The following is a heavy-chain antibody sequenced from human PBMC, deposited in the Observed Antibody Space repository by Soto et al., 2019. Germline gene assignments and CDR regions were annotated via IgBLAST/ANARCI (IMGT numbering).Heavy chain of an antibody. CDR1: GYTFTSYY. D-gene: IGHD3-10*01. CDR2: INPSGGST. J-gene: IGHJ6*02. V-gene: IGHV1-46*01. CDR3: ARDSRALLWFGELYPYGMDV. Sequence: ASVKVSCKASGYTFTSYYMHWVRQAPGQGLEWMGIINPSGGSTTYAQKFQGRVTVTRDTSTSTVYMELSSLRSEETAVYYCARDSRALLWFGELYPYGMDVWGQGTTVTVSS.